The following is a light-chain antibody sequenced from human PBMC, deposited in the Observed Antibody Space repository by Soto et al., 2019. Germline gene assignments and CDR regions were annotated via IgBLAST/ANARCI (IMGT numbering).Light chain of an antibody. CDR1: QSVSK. CDR2: GAS. J-gene: IGKJ1*01. V-gene: IGKV3-15*01. Sequence: EIVMTQSPATLSLSPGEGATLSVKASQSVSKLAWYQQKPGQAPRLLIFGASARATGIPDRFSGSGSGTEFTLTINSLQSEDFAVYYCQQYYDWPTTLCQGSKVDTK. CDR3: QQYYDWPTT.